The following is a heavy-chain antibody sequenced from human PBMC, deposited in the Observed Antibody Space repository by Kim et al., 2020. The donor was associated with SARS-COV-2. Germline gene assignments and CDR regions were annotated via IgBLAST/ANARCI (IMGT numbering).Heavy chain of an antibody. V-gene: IGHV4-34*01. Sequence: SETLSLTCAVYGGSFSGYYWSWIRQPPGKGLEWIGEINHSGSTNYNPSLKSRVTISVDTSKNQFSLKLSSVTAADTAVYYCARGGGEYYDFWSGYYIPTGSWFDPWGQGTLVTVSS. D-gene: IGHD3-3*01. CDR2: INHSGST. CDR3: ARGGGEYYDFWSGYYIPTGSWFDP. CDR1: GGSFSGYY. J-gene: IGHJ5*02.